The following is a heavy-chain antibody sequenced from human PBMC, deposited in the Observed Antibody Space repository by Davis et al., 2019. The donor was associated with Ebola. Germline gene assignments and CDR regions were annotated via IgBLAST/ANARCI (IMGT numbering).Heavy chain of an antibody. Sequence: PSETLSLTCTVSGGSISSSSYYWGWIRQPPGKGLEWIGSIYYSGSTYYNPSLKSRVTISVDTSKNQFSLKLSSVTAADTAVYYCARLREGGYYDFHWGQGTLVTVSS. D-gene: IGHD3-3*01. CDR1: GGSISSSSYY. J-gene: IGHJ4*02. V-gene: IGHV4-39*01. CDR2: IYYSGST. CDR3: ARLREGGYYDFH.